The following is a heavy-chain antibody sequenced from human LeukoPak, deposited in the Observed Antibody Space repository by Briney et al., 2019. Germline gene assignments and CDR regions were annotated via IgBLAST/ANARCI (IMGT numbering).Heavy chain of an antibody. D-gene: IGHD4-17*01. CDR2: IWYDGSNK. V-gene: IGHV3-33*08. Sequence: PGGSLRLSCAASGFTFNIYWMSWVRRAPGKGLEWVAVIWYDGSNKYHADSVKGRFTISRDNSKNTLYLQMNSLRAEDTAVYYCAREAVTTPSFDYWGQGTLVTVSS. J-gene: IGHJ4*02. CDR3: AREAVTTPSFDY. CDR1: GFTFNIYW.